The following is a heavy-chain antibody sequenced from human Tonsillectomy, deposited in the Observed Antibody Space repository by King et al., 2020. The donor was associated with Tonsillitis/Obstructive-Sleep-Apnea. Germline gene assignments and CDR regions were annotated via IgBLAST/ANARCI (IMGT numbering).Heavy chain of an antibody. CDR3: ARDNGGGSDFDI. Sequence: HVQLQQWGAGLLKPSETLVLTCGVYGGSFSAYYWSWIRQPPGEGLEYIGEISHTGSTNFNPSLKSRVTISVDTSKNQLSLKLNSVTAADTAVYYCARDNGGGSDFDIWGQGTMVTVSS. V-gene: IGHV4-34*01. D-gene: IGHD3-16*01. CDR2: ISHTGST. J-gene: IGHJ3*02. CDR1: GGSFSAYY.